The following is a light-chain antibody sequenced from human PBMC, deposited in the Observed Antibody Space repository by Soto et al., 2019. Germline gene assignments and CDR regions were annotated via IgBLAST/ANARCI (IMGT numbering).Light chain of an antibody. CDR3: QHYGISVPIT. Sequence: EVVLTQSPGTLSLSPGGRATLSCRASQSVSNDYLAWYQQKPGQARRLLIHGASSRAIGIPDRFSGGGSGTDFTLTISRLEPEDFAVYYCQHYGISVPITFGPGTKVDL. CDR1: QSVSNDY. CDR2: GAS. V-gene: IGKV3-20*01. J-gene: IGKJ3*01.